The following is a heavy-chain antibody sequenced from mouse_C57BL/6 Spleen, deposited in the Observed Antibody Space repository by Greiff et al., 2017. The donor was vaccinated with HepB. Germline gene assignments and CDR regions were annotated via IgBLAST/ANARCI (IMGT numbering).Heavy chain of an antibody. J-gene: IGHJ3*01. CDR3: ARGQLRLDGFAY. CDR1: GYAFSSSW. Sequence: QVQLQQSGPELVKPGASVKISCKASGYAFSSSWMNWVKQRPGKGLEWIGRIYPGDGDTNYNGKFKGKATLTADKSSSTAYMQLSSLTSEDSAVYFCARGQLRLDGFAYWGQGTLVTVSA. V-gene: IGHV1-82*01. CDR2: IYPGDGDT. D-gene: IGHD3-2*02.